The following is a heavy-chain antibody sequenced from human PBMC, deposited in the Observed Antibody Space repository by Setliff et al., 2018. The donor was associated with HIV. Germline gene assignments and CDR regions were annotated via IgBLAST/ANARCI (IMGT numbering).Heavy chain of an antibody. CDR1: GFIFSNYA. J-gene: IGHJ4*02. Sequence: SLKISCEGSGFIFSNYAMHWVRLGPGKGLEWVSTISWNSDIMDYADSVKGRFVISRDNVEKSLHLQMNSLRAEDAAFYYCAREAYDVLTPHAHIDYWGQGVLVT. D-gene: IGHD3-9*01. CDR3: AREAYDVLTPHAHIDY. V-gene: IGHV3-9*01. CDR2: ISWNSDIM.